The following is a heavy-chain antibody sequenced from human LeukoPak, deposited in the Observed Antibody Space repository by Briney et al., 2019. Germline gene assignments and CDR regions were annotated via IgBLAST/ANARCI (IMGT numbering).Heavy chain of an antibody. CDR1: GFTLSTYE. V-gene: IGHV3-48*03. Sequence: GGSLRLSCAASGFTLSTYEMTWVRQAPGKGLEWVSFISSSTSHTFYADSVKGRFTIFSDTAKNSLYLQMNNLRGEDTALYYCARDVSSTTRAFDIWGQGTMVAVS. J-gene: IGHJ3*02. CDR3: ARDVSSTTRAFDI. D-gene: IGHD1-26*01. CDR2: ISSSTSHT.